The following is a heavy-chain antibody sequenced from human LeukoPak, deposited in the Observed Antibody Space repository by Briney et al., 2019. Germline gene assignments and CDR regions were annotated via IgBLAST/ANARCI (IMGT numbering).Heavy chain of an antibody. CDR2: IWYDGSNK. CDR1: GFTFSSYG. J-gene: IGHJ4*02. D-gene: IGHD4-17*01. Sequence: GGSLRLSCAASGFTFSSYGMHWVRQAPVKGLEWVAVIWYDGSNKYYADSVKGRFTISRDNPKNTLYLQMNSLRAEDTAVYYCASSRYGDYHQTESINYWGQGTLVTVSS. V-gene: IGHV3-33*01. CDR3: ASSRYGDYHQTESINY.